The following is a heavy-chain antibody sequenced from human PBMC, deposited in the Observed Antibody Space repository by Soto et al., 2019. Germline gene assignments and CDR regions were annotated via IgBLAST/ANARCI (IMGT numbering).Heavy chain of an antibody. CDR1: GGSISSYY. Sequence: SETLSLTCTVSGGSISSYYWSWIRQPPGKGLEWIGYIYYSGSTNYNPSLKSRVTISVDTSKNQFSLKLSSVTAADTAVYYCAKAGYGSGSYYTLSFDYWGQGSLVTVSS. J-gene: IGHJ4*02. CDR3: AKAGYGSGSYYTLSFDY. CDR2: IYYSGST. D-gene: IGHD3-10*01. V-gene: IGHV4-59*01.